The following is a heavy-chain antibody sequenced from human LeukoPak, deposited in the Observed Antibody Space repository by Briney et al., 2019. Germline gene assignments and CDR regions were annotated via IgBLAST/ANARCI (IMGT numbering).Heavy chain of an antibody. CDR3: ARDLSGDYDSSEIDY. V-gene: IGHV3-23*01. CDR2: ISGSGGST. J-gene: IGHJ4*02. CDR1: GFTFYNYA. D-gene: IGHD3-22*01. Sequence: GGSLRLSCTASGFTFYNYAMSWVRQAPGKGLEWVSGISGSGGSTYYADSVKGRFTISRDNAKNSMYLQMKSLRAEDTAVYYCARDLSGDYDSSEIDYWGQGTLVTVSS.